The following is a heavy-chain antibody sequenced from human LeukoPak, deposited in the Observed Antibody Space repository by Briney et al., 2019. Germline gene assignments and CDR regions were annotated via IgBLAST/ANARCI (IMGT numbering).Heavy chain of an antibody. D-gene: IGHD3-3*01. CDR3: ARRAGFLGSNWFDP. CDR2: IYPGDSDT. Sequence: GESLKISCTASGYSFSTYWIGWVRQMPGKGLEWMGIIYPGDSDTRYSPSFQGQVTISADKSISTAYLQWSSLKASDTAMYYCARRAGFLGSNWFDPWGQGTLVTVSS. V-gene: IGHV5-51*01. CDR1: GYSFSTYW. J-gene: IGHJ5*02.